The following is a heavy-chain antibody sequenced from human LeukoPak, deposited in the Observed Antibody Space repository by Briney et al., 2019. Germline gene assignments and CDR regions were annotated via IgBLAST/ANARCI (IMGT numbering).Heavy chain of an antibody. CDR3: ARKLGYCSGGSCYLDLAVDY. J-gene: IGHJ4*02. CDR2: INAGNGNT. D-gene: IGHD2-15*01. CDR1: GYTFTSYA. V-gene: IGHV1-3*01. Sequence: ASVKVSCKASGYTFTSYAMHWVRQAPGQRLEWMGWINAGNGNTKYSQKFQGRVTITRDTSASTAYMELSSLRSEDAAVYYCARKLGYCSGGSCYLDLAVDYWGQGTLVTVSS.